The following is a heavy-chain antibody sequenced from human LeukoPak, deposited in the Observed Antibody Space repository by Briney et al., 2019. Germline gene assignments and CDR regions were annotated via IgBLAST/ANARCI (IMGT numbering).Heavy chain of an antibody. CDR3: AKGSLGSWYYFDY. J-gene: IGHJ4*02. D-gene: IGHD6-13*01. Sequence: GGSLRLSCAASGFTFSSYAMSWVRQAPGKGLEWVSTFGRSGSDTYYSDSVKGRFTIFRDNSKNTLYLQMNSLRDEDTAVYYCAKGSLGSWYYFDYWGQGTLVTVSS. CDR2: FGRSGSDT. CDR1: GFTFSSYA. V-gene: IGHV3-23*01.